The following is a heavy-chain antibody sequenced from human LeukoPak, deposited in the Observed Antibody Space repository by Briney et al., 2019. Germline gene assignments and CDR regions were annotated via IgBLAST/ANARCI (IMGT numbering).Heavy chain of an antibody. D-gene: IGHD6-13*01. Sequence: GASVKVSCKASGYTFTGYYMHWVRQAPGQGLEWMGWINPNSGGTNYAQKFQGRVTMTRDTSISTAYMELSRLRSGDTAVYYCARDLSLRAAAKGYWGQGTLVTVSS. J-gene: IGHJ4*02. CDR3: ARDLSLRAAAKGY. V-gene: IGHV1-2*02. CDR2: INPNSGGT. CDR1: GYTFTGYY.